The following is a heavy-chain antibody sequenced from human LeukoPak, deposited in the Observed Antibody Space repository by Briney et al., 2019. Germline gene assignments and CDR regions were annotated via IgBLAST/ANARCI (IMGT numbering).Heavy chain of an antibody. D-gene: IGHD5-12*01. J-gene: IGHJ3*02. CDR1: GFTLSSSE. V-gene: IGHV3-48*03. CDR3: AREVVTQAIYSGYDAFEI. CDR2: INSDNSV. Sequence: GGSLRLSCAASGFTLSSSEMDWVRQAPGKGLEWVSYINSDNSVLYADSVKGRFTISSDKATNPVYLQMNSLRAEDTAVYYCAREVVTQAIYSGYDAFEIWGQGTMVTVSS.